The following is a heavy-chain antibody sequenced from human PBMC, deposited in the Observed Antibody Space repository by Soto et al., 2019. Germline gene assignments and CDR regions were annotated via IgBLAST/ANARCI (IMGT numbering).Heavy chain of an antibody. Sequence: GSRILSRGGSGFPFSNAWMNWVRQAPGNWLEGVVRVKSKNDGGATDFAAPVKRRFGIARDHSTNLVYLELNSLHTEDTAISYCTTDSYITSIIVRFDYWGHGTLVTVSS. J-gene: IGHJ4*01. V-gene: IGHV3-15*07. CDR3: TTDSYITSIIVRFDY. CDR2: VKSKNDGGAT. CDR1: GFPFSNAW. D-gene: IGHD3-22*01.